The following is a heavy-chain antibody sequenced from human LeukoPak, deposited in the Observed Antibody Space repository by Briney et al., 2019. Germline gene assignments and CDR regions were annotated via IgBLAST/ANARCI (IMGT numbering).Heavy chain of an antibody. D-gene: IGHD2-15*01. CDR3: ARASYCSDGSCYSDY. CDR1: GYTFTGYY. CDR2: ISGYNGNT. Sequence: ASVKVSCKASGYTFTGYYMHWVRQAPGQGLEWMGWISGYNGNTVYAQKVKGRVTMTTDTSTSTAYMELRSLKSDDTAVYYCARASYCSDGSCYSDYWGQGTLVAVSS. V-gene: IGHV1-18*04. J-gene: IGHJ4*02.